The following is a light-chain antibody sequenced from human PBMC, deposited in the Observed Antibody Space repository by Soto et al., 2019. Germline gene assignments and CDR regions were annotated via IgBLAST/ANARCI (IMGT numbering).Light chain of an antibody. CDR1: QSINSL. V-gene: IGKV1-5*03. J-gene: IGKJ1*01. CDR2: KAS. Sequence: DIQMTQSPSTLSASVGDRVTITCRASQSINSLLAWFQQKPGKAPEILIYKASSLESGVPSRFSGSGSGTEFTLTISSLQPDDSATYYCQHYNSYSEAFGQGTKVDIK. CDR3: QHYNSYSEA.